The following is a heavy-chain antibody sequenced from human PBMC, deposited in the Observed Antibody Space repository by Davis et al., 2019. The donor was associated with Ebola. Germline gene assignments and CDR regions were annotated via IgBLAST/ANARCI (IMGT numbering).Heavy chain of an antibody. J-gene: IGHJ4*02. V-gene: IGHV3-11*04. Sequence: PGGPLRLSCAASGFTFSDYYMSWIRQAPGKGLAWVSYISSSGSTIYYADSVKGRFTISRDNAKNSLYLQMNSLRAEDTAVYYCARAVDTAMQGDYWGQGTLVTVSS. CDR3: ARAVDTAMQGDY. CDR1: GFTFSDYY. CDR2: ISSSGSTI. D-gene: IGHD5-18*01.